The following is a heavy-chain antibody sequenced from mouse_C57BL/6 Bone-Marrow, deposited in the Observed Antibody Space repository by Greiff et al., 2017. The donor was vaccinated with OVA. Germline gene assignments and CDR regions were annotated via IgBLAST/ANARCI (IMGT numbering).Heavy chain of an antibody. D-gene: IGHD2-4*01. CDR3: APIYYDYDVTY. J-gene: IGHJ3*01. CDR1: GFTFSDYG. CDR2: ISSGSSTI. Sequence: DVKLVESGGGLVKPGGSLKLSCAASGFTFSDYGMHWVRQAPEKGLEWVAYISSGSSTIYYADTVKGRFTISRDNAKNTLFLQMTSLRSEDTAMYYCAPIYYDYDVTYWGQGTLVTVSA. V-gene: IGHV5-17*01.